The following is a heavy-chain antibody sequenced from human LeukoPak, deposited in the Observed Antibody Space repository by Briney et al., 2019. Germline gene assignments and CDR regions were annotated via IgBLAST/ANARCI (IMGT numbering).Heavy chain of an antibody. CDR3: AKKEGDTYFSWYMDV. D-gene: IGHD2-21*01. J-gene: IGHJ6*03. CDR1: GFTFRSFA. CDR2: IIGSGRTT. V-gene: IGHV3-23*01. Sequence: GGSLRLSCAASGFTFRSFAMSWVRQAPGKGLEWVSGIIGSGRTTFYADSVKGRFTISRDNSKNTLYLQMNSLRAEDTAVYYCAKKEGDTYFSWYMDVWGKGTTVTVSS.